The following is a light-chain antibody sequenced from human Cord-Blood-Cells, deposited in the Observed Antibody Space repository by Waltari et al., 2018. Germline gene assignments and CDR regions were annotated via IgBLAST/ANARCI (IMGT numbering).Light chain of an antibody. Sequence: QSALTQPASVSGSPGQSITISCTGTSSDVGSYHLFSWYQQHPGKAPKLMIYEGSKRPSGVSNSFSGSKSGNTASLPISGRQAEDEADYYCCSYAGSSTFVVFGGGTKLTVL. V-gene: IGLV2-23*03. CDR1: SSDVGSYHL. J-gene: IGLJ2*01. CDR2: EGS. CDR3: CSYAGSSTFVV.